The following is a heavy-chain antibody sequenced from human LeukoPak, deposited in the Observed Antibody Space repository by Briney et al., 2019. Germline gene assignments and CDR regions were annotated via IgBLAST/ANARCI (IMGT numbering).Heavy chain of an antibody. V-gene: IGHV3-23*01. CDR1: GFTLSTHG. CDR3: ARAPPWFGDKHYGLDV. CDR2: ISSRDTTT. J-gene: IGHJ6*02. D-gene: IGHD3-10*01. Sequence: GGSLSLSCAGEGFTLSTHGMSWVRQAPGKGLEWVSSISSRDTTTNYADSVKGRFTISRDGSKNTLYLHLNCLRAEDTAVYYCARAPPWFGDKHYGLDVWGQGTTVTVSS.